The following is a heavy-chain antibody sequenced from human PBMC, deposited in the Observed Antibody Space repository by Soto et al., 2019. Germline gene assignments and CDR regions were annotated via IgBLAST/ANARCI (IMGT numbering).Heavy chain of an antibody. CDR3: AKDNGYSHTRGTDV. CDR1: GFTFSSYG. D-gene: IGHD5-18*01. Sequence: QVQLVESGGGVVQPGRSLRLSCAASGFTFSSYGMHWVRQAPGKGLEWVAVISYDGSNKYYADSVKGRFTISRDNSKNTLYLQMNSLIAEDTAVYYCAKDNGYSHTRGTDVWGQGTTVTVSS. V-gene: IGHV3-30*18. J-gene: IGHJ6*02. CDR2: ISYDGSNK.